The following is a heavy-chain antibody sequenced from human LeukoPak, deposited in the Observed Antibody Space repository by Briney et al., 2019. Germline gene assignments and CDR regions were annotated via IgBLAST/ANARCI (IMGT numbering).Heavy chain of an antibody. CDR2: ISWNSGSI. D-gene: IGHD3-3*01. J-gene: IGHJ4*02. V-gene: IGHV3-9*01. Sequence: GRSLRLSCAASGFTFDDYAMHWVRQAPGKGLEWVSGISWNSGSIGYADSVKGRFTISRDNAKNSLYLQMNSLRAEDTAVYYCARSHGGITIFGVVIRGAFDYWGQGTLVTVSS. CDR1: GFTFDDYA. CDR3: ARSHGGITIFGVVIRGAFDY.